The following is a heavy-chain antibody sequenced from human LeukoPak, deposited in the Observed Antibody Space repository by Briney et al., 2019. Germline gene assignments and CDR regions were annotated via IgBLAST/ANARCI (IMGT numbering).Heavy chain of an antibody. D-gene: IGHD6-19*01. CDR1: GYTFNGYY. Sequence: ASVKVSCKASGYTFNGYYMHWVRQAPGQGLESMGCINPNSGGTNYAQKFQGRVTMTRDTSISTAYMELSSLRSEDTAVYYCARSGDRSSGWYTHKSLGWFDPWGQGTLVTVSS. J-gene: IGHJ5*02. CDR2: INPNSGGT. V-gene: IGHV1-2*02. CDR3: ARSGDRSSGWYTHKSLGWFDP.